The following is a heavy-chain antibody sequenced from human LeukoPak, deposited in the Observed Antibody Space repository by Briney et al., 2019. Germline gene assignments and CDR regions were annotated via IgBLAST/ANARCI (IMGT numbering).Heavy chain of an antibody. V-gene: IGHV3-7*01. CDR1: GFIFTSYW. Sequence: GGSLRLSCAASGFIFTSYWMSWVRQAPGKGLEWVANIKQDGSEKYYVDPVKGRFTISRDNAKNSLYLQMNSLRADDTAVYYCARVSSSGWDYYYYYYMDVWGKGTTVTVSS. J-gene: IGHJ6*03. CDR3: ARVSSSGWDYYYYYYMDV. D-gene: IGHD6-19*01. CDR2: IKQDGSEK.